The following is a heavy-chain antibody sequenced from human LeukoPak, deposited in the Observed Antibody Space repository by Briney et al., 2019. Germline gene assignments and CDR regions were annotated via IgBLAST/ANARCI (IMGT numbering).Heavy chain of an antibody. V-gene: IGHV4-59*01. CDR2: IYYSGST. CDR3: AGADYDILTGYYQYYFDY. Sequence: PSETLSLTRTVSGGSISSYYWSWIRQPPGKGLEWIGYIYYSGSTNYNPSLKSRVTISVDTSKNQFSLKLSSVTAADTAVYYCAGADYDILTGYYQYYFDYWGQGTLVTVSS. D-gene: IGHD3-9*01. J-gene: IGHJ4*02. CDR1: GGSISSYY.